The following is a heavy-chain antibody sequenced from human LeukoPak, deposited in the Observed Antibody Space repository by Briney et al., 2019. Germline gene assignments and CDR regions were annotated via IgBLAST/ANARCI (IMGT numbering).Heavy chain of an antibody. J-gene: IGHJ3*02. Sequence: ASVKVSCKASGYTFTSHVINWVRQAPGQGLEWMGWINTNTGNPTYDQGFTGRFVLSLDTSVSTAYLQISSLKAEDTAVYYCARGGYIYGTTAFDIWGQGTMVTVSS. CDR3: ARGGYIYGTTAFDI. D-gene: IGHD5-18*01. CDR2: INTNTGNP. CDR1: GYTFTSHV. V-gene: IGHV7-4-1*02.